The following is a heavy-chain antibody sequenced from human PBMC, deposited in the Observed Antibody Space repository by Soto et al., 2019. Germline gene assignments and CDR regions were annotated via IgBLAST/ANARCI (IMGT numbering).Heavy chain of an antibody. CDR1: GGSISSYY. CDR3: ARVGDVLTGYYNASHYYYMDV. Sequence: SETLSLTCTVSGGSISSYYWSWIRQPPGKGLEWIGYIYYSGSTNYNPSLKSRVTISVDTSKNQFSLKLSSVTAADTAVYYCARVGDVLTGYYNASHYYYMDVWGKGTTVTVSS. J-gene: IGHJ6*03. CDR2: IYYSGST. V-gene: IGHV4-59*01. D-gene: IGHD3-9*01.